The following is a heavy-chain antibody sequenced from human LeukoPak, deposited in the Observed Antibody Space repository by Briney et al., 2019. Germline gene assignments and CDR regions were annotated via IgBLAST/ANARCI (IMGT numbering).Heavy chain of an antibody. D-gene: IGHD3-9*01. CDR1: GFTFSSYW. V-gene: IGHV3-74*01. CDR2: INSDGSST. J-gene: IGHJ4*02. Sequence: LPGGSLRLSRAASGFTFSSYWMHWVRQAPGKGLVWVSRINSDGSSTSYADSVKGRFTISRDNAKNTLYLQMNSLRAEDTAVYYCARAIRYFREGTTDYWGQGTLVTVSS. CDR3: ARAIRYFREGTTDY.